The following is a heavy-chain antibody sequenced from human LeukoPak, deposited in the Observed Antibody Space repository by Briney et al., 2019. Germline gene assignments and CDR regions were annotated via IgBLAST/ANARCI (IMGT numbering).Heavy chain of an antibody. J-gene: IGHJ6*03. V-gene: IGHV4-59*11. CDR2: IDHTGST. D-gene: IGHD6-13*01. Sequence: SETLSLICSVSGDSISVHYWSWIRQPPGKGLEWIGYIDHTGSTNYNPSLNSRVTISRDTSKNHFSLELSSVTAADTAVYFCARGRVSSSSWSSTYYYYFYMDVWGKGTTVTVSS. CDR1: GDSISVHY. CDR3: ARGRVSSSSWSSTYYYYFYMDV.